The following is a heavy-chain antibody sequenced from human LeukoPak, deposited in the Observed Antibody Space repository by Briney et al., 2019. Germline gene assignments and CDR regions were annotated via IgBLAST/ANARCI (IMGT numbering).Heavy chain of an antibody. Sequence: GGSLRLSCAASGFTLSSYAMTWVRQAPGKGLEWVSAISGSGGSTYYADSVKGRFTISRDNSKNTLYLQMNSLRAEDTAVYYCAKEELSYYDFWSGYSPGIFDYWGQGTLVTVSS. CDR1: GFTLSSYA. CDR2: ISGSGGST. J-gene: IGHJ4*02. V-gene: IGHV3-23*01. D-gene: IGHD3-3*01. CDR3: AKEELSYYDFWSGYSPGIFDY.